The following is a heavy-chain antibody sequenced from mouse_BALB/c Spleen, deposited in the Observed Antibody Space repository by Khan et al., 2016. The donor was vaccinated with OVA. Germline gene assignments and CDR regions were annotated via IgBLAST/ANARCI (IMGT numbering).Heavy chain of an antibody. CDR3: ARDRIDY. Sequence: QVQLKESGAELAKPGASVKMSCKASGYTFTSYWMHWIKQRPGQGLEWIGYINPTSGYTDYNQKFKDKATLTADKSSSTAYMQLSSLPSDDSAVYYCARDRIDYWGQGTALTVSS. V-gene: IGHV1-7*01. CDR1: GYTFTSYW. J-gene: IGHJ2*01. CDR2: INPTSGYT.